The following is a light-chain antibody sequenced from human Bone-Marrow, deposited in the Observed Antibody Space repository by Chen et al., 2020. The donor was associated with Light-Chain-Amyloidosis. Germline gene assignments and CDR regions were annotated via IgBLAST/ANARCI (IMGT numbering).Light chain of an antibody. Sequence: SYELPPPPSVSVSPGQTAMITCSGDDLPTKYAYWYQQKPGQAPVLVIHRDTERPSGISERFSGSSSGTTATLTISGVQAEDEADYHCQSADSSGTYEVIFGGGTKLTVL. CDR3: QSADSSGTYEVI. V-gene: IGLV3-25*03. J-gene: IGLJ2*01. CDR2: RDT. CDR1: DLPTKY.